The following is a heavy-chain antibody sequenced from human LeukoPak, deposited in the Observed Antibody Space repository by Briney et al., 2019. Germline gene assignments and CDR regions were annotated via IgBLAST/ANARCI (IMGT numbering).Heavy chain of an antibody. Sequence: PGRSLRLSCAASGFTFSSYGMHWVRQAPGKGLEWVANIKQDGSEKYYVDSVKGRFTISRDNAKNSLYLQMNSLRAEDTAVYYCARRGFNYFDCWGQGTLVTVSS. D-gene: IGHD3-16*01. V-gene: IGHV3-7*01. CDR1: GFTFSSYG. CDR3: ARRGFNYFDC. J-gene: IGHJ4*02. CDR2: IKQDGSEK.